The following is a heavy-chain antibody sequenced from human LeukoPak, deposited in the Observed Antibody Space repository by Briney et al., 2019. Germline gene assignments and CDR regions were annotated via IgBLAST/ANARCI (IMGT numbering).Heavy chain of an antibody. CDR2: ISSSSSYI. J-gene: IGHJ4*02. CDR1: GFTFSSYS. CDR3: ARVLIVATIVYFDY. D-gene: IGHD5-12*01. V-gene: IGHV3-21*01. Sequence: PGGSLRLSCAASGFTFSSYSTNWVRQAPGKGLEWVSSISSSSSYIYYADSVKGRFTISRDNAKNSLYLQMNSLRAEDTAVYYCARVLIVATIVYFDYWGQGTLVTVSS.